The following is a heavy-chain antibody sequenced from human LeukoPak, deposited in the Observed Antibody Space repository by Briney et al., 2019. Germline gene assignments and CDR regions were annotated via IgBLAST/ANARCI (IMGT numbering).Heavy chain of an antibody. CDR1: GFTFSSYA. Sequence: GGSLRLSCAASGFTFSSYAMHWVRQSLGKGLEWVAVMSYDGFNKYYADSVKGGFTISRDNSKNTLYLQMNSLRAEDTAVYYCAKTKGYSYGYYFDYWGPGTLVTVSS. J-gene: IGHJ4*02. V-gene: IGHV3-30*18. CDR2: MSYDGFNK. D-gene: IGHD5-18*01. CDR3: AKTKGYSYGYYFDY.